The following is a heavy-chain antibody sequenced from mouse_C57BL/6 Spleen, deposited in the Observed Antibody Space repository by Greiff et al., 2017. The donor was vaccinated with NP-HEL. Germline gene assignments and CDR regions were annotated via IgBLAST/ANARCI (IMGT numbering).Heavy chain of an antibody. V-gene: IGHV5-6*01. D-gene: IGHD2-4*01. CDR3: ARQGDYDDGYYYAMDY. J-gene: IGHJ4*01. Sequence: EVNLVESGGDLVKPGGSLKLSCAASGFTFSSYGMSWVRQTPDKRLEWVATISSGGSYTYYPDSVKGRFTISRDNAKNTLYLQMSSLKSEDTAMYYCARQGDYDDGYYYAMDYWGQGTSVTVSS. CDR2: ISSGGSYT. CDR1: GFTFSSYG.